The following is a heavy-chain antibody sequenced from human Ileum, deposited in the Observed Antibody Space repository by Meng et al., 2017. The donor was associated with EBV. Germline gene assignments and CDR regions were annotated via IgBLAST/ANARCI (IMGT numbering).Heavy chain of an antibody. CDR3: ARGGPFHY. D-gene: IGHD3-16*01. J-gene: IGHJ4*02. V-gene: IGHV4-34*01. CDR2: INHSGST. CDR1: GGSFSGYY. Sequence: QVQLQQWGAGLFKPSEPLSLTCAVYGGSFSGYYWSWIRQPPGKGLEWIGEINHSGSTNYKPSLKSRVTIPVDTSKNQFSLRLSSVTAADSAVYFCARGGPFHYWGQGTMVTVSA.